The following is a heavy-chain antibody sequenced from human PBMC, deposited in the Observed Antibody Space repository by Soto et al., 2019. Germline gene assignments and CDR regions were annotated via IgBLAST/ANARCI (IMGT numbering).Heavy chain of an antibody. V-gene: IGHV3-15*07. CDR3: PIYSYSAITVIFFLY. J-gene: IGHJ4*02. D-gene: IGHD3-16*01. Sequence: GGSLRLSCAASGFTFSNAWINWVRQAPGKGLEWVGRIKSKTDGGTPDYAAPVKGRFAISRDDSKNMVYLQMNSLKTEDTGLFYFPIYSYSAITVIFFLYGGQEPRVT. CDR1: GFTFSNAW. CDR2: IKSKTDGGTP.